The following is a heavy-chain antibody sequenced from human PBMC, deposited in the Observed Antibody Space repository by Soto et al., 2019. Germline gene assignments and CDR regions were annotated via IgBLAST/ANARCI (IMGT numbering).Heavy chain of an antibody. V-gene: IGHV4-39*01. D-gene: IGHD3-22*01. Sequence: PAETLSLTCGVSVGSISSSSYYWCWIRQPPGKGLEWIGSIYYSGSTYYNPSLKSRVTISVDTSKNQFSLKLSSVTAADTAVYYCAKRDYYDSSGYGYWGQGTLVTVSS. J-gene: IGHJ4*02. CDR3: AKRDYYDSSGYGY. CDR2: IYYSGST. CDR1: VGSISSSSYY.